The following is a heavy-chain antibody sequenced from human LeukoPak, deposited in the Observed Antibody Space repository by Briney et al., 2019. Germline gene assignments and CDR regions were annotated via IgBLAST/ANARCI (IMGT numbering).Heavy chain of an antibody. V-gene: IGHV1-2*02. CDR2: INPNSGGT. D-gene: IGHD3-3*01. Sequence: GASVKVSCKASGYTFTGYYMHWVRQAPGQGLEWMGWINPNSGGTNYAQKFQGRVTMTRDTSISTAYMELSRLRSDDTAVYYCARVSEFWSGYYSEFFDYWGQGTLVTVFS. CDR1: GYTFTGYY. J-gene: IGHJ4*02. CDR3: ARVSEFWSGYYSEFFDY.